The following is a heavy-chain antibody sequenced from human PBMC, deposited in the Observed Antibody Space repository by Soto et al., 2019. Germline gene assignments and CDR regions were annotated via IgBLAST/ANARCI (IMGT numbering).Heavy chain of an antibody. J-gene: IGHJ6*02. D-gene: IGHD3-3*01. CDR2: INHSGST. CDR1: GGSFSGYY. V-gene: IGHV4-34*01. Sequence: SETLSLTCAVYGGSFSGYYWSWIRQPPGKGLEWIGEINHSGSTNYNPSLKSRVTISVDTSKNQFSLRLSSVTAADTAVYYCARMRKSNDYDFWSGYYALNYYYGMDVWGQGTTVTVSS. CDR3: ARMRKSNDYDFWSGYYALNYYYGMDV.